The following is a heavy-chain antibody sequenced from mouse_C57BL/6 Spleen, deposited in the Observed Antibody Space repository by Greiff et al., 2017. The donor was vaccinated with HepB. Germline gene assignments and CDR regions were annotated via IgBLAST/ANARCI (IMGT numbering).Heavy chain of an antibody. D-gene: IGHD1-1*01. CDR2: INPGSGGT. V-gene: IGHV1-54*01. CDR3: ARGSRYFDV. Sequence: VKLQESGAELVRPGTSVKVSCKASGYAFTNYLIEWVKQRPGQGLEWIGVINPGSGGTNYNEKFKGKATLTADKSSSTAYMQLSSLTSEDSAVYFCARGSRYFDVWGTGTTVTVSS. CDR1: GYAFTNYL. J-gene: IGHJ1*03.